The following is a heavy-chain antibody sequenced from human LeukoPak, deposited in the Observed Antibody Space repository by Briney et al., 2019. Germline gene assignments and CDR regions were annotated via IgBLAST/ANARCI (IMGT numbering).Heavy chain of an antibody. Sequence: SETLSLTCTVSGGSISSYYWSWIRQPAGKGLEWIGRIYTSGSTNYNPSLKSRVTMSVDTSKNQFSLKLSSVTAADTAVYYCLSYYGSGSSLSLFDYWGQGTLVTVSS. D-gene: IGHD3-10*01. CDR3: LSYYGSGSSLSLFDY. CDR2: IYTSGST. J-gene: IGHJ4*02. CDR1: GGSISSYY. V-gene: IGHV4-4*07.